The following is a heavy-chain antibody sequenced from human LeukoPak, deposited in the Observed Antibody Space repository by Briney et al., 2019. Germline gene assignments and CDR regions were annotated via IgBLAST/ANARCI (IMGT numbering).Heavy chain of an antibody. J-gene: IGHJ6*02. CDR2: ISGSGGST. Sequence: GGSLRLSCAASGFTFSSYAMSWVRQAPGKGLEWVSAISGSGGSTYYADSVKGRFTISRDNSKNTLYLQMNSLRAEDTAVYYCARGDGGSYISYYYYGMDVWGQGTTVTVSS. CDR1: GFTFSSYA. V-gene: IGHV3-23*01. CDR3: ARGDGGSYISYYYYGMDV. D-gene: IGHD1-26*01.